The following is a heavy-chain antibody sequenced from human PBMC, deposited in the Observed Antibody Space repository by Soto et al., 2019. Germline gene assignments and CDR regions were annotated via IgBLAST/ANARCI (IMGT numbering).Heavy chain of an antibody. CDR1: DGSISSGGYY. Sequence: PSETLSLTCTVSDGSISSGGYYCSWIRQHPGKGLEWIGYIYYSGSTYYNPSLKSRVTISVDTSKNQFSLKLSSVTAADTAVYYCARRGALYYYADGAFDIWGQGTMVTVSS. J-gene: IGHJ3*02. CDR2: IYYSGST. CDR3: ARRGALYYYADGAFDI. V-gene: IGHV4-31*03. D-gene: IGHD3-10*01.